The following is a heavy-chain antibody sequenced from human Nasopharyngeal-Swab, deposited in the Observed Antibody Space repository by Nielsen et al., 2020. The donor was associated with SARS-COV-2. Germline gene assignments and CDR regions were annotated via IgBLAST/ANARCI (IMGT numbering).Heavy chain of an antibody. V-gene: IGHV3-7*01. Sequence: GGSLRLSCAVSGFTFSSYSMSWVRQAPGKRLEWLATIKQGGGETYYVDSVKGRFTISSDNSNNSVYLQINSLRAEDTAVYYCAREAHDYSNYRRGTEWFDPWGQGTLVTVSS. J-gene: IGHJ5*02. D-gene: IGHD4-11*01. CDR2: IKQGGGET. CDR1: GFTFSSYS. CDR3: AREAHDYSNYRRGTEWFDP.